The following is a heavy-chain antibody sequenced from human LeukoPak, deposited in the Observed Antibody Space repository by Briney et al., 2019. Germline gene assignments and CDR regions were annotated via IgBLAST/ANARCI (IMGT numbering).Heavy chain of an antibody. CDR1: GFTFGDYA. CDR3: TGHLAFGELPFDY. J-gene: IGHJ4*02. CDR2: IKSKTYAATT. V-gene: IGHV3-49*04. D-gene: IGHD3-10*01. Sequence: GRSLRLSCTASGFTFGDYALSWVRQAPGKGLEWVGFIKSKTYAATTEYAASVAGRFSISRDDSKNIAHLQMNSLKTEDTAVYYCTGHLAFGELPFDYWGQGILVTVSS.